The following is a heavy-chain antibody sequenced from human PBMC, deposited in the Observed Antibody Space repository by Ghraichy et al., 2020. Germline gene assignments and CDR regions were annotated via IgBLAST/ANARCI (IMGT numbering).Heavy chain of an antibody. CDR2: IFNSGRT. CDR3: ARGRYSGSASDPVYFDY. Sequence: SQTLSLTCTVSGGSISTYYWSWIRQPPGKGLEWIGYIFNSGRTNYNPSLKSRVTISVDTSKNQFSLKLRSVTAADTAVYSCARGRYSGSASDPVYFDYWGQGALVTVSS. J-gene: IGHJ4*02. D-gene: IGHD3-10*01. V-gene: IGHV4-59*01. CDR1: GGSISTYY.